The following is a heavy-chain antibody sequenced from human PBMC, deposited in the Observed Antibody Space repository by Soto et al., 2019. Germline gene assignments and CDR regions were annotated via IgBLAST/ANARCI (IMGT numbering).Heavy chain of an antibody. CDR3: AKFFVGTGGSSGWPWYFDS. Sequence: GGSLRLSCAASGFTFSNYAMSWVRQAPGKGLEWVSATSGSGSTTYSGDSVRGRFIISRDNSQNTLYLQMDSLRAEDTAVYYCAKFFVGTGGSSGWPWYFDSWGQGTLVTVSS. CDR1: GFTFSNYA. J-gene: IGHJ4*02. CDR2: TSGSGSTT. V-gene: IGHV3-23*01. D-gene: IGHD6-25*01.